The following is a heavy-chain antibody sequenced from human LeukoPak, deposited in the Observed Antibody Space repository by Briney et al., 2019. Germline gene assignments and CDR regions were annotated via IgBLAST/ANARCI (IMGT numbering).Heavy chain of an antibody. D-gene: IGHD1-26*01. V-gene: IGHV4-39*01. J-gene: IGHJ5*02. CDR3: ARHEYSGSYYGLSWFDP. CDR2: IYYSGST. CDR1: GCSISSSGYY. Sequence: KTSETLSLTCTVSGCSISSSGYYWGWIRQPPGKGLEWIASIYYSGSTYYNPSLKSRVTIFVDTSKNQLSLKLSSLTAADTAVYYCARHEYSGSYYGLSWFDPWGQGTLVTVSS.